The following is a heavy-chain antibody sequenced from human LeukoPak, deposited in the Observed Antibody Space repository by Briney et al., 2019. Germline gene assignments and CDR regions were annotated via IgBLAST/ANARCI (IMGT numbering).Heavy chain of an antibody. CDR2: ISYDGSNK. CDR3: AKDASRGSGFMDV. V-gene: IGHV3-30*18. Sequence: GGSLRLSCAASGFTFSSYGMHWVRQAPGKGLEWVAVISYDGSNKYYADSVKGRFTISRDNSKNTLYLQMNSLRAEDTAVYYCAKDASRGSGFMDVWGKGTTVTVSS. D-gene: IGHD6-19*01. J-gene: IGHJ6*03. CDR1: GFTFSSYG.